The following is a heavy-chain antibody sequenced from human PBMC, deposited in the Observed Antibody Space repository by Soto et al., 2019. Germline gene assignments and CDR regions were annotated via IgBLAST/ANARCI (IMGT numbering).Heavy chain of an antibody. CDR1: GGSISSSSYY. CDR3: AGQFYWFGELAAFDI. CDR2: IYYSGST. Sequence: QLQLQESGPGLVKPSETLSLTCTVSGGSISSSSYYWGWIRQPPGKGLEWIGSIYYSGSTYYNPSLKSRVSISVDTSKNQFSLKLSSVTAADTAVYYCAGQFYWFGELAAFDIWGQGTMVTVSS. J-gene: IGHJ3*02. V-gene: IGHV4-39*01. D-gene: IGHD3-10*01.